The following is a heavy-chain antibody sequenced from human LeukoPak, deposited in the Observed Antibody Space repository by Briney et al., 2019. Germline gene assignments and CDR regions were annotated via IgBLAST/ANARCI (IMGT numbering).Heavy chain of an antibody. CDR1: GGSFSGYY. Sequence: SETLSLTCAVYGGSFSGYYWSWIRQSPGKGLEWIGEINHSGSTNYNPSLKSRVTISVDTSKNQFSLKLSSVTAADTAVYYCARAYRRPPLYYFDYWGQGTLVTVSS. CDR3: ARAYRRPPLYYFDY. D-gene: IGHD1-14*01. J-gene: IGHJ4*02. V-gene: IGHV4-34*01. CDR2: INHSGST.